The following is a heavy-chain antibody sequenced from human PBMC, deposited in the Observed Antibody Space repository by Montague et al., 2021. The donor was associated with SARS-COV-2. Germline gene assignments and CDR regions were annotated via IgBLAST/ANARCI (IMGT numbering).Heavy chain of an antibody. V-gene: IGHV3-53*01. CDR1: GFTVSSTY. D-gene: IGHD6-6*01. CDR2: IYRGGST. CDR3: ARDAEGIAARRSDAFDI. Sequence: SLRLSCAASGFTVSSTYMNWVRQAPGKGLEWVSVIYRGGSTYYADSVKGRFTISRDNPKNTLYLQMNSLRAEDTAVYYCARDAEGIAARRSDAFDIWGQGTMDTVSS. J-gene: IGHJ3*02.